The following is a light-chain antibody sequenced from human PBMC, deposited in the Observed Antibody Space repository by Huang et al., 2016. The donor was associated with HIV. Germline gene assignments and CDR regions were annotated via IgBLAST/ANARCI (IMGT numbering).Light chain of an antibody. CDR1: QSDSSNY. V-gene: IGKV3-20*01. CDR3: QQYGSSPLT. J-gene: IGKJ4*01. Sequence: EIVLTQSPGTLSLSPGERATLSCRASQSDSSNYLAWYQQKPGQAPRLLIYGASSRATGIPDRFSGSGSGTDFTLTISRLEPEDFAVYYCQQYGSSPLTFGGGTKVEIK. CDR2: GAS.